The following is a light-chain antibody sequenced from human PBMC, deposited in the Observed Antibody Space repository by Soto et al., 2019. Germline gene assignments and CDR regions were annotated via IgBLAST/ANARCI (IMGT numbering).Light chain of an antibody. V-gene: IGKV3-15*01. CDR3: QQYHNWPPIT. J-gene: IGKJ5*01. Sequence: VVTQSSATRSVCPGAGARVSWRASQSVSSSLAWYQQKPGQAPRLLIYGASTRATGIPARFSGSGSGTEFTLTVSSLQSEDFAVYYCQQYHNWPPITFGQGTQLEIK. CDR1: QSVSSS. CDR2: GAS.